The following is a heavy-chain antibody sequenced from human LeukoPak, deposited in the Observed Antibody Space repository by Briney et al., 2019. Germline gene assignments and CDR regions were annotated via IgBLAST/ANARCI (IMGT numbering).Heavy chain of an antibody. CDR3: VRAYYYDSSVAY. CDR1: GFTFSTFG. Sequence: GGSLRLSCAASGFTFSTFGFNWVRQAPGKGLEWVSSISYSSIYISYADSVKGRFTISRDDARNSVYLQMDGLRVEDTAVYYCVRAYYYDSSVAYWGQGTLVTVSS. CDR2: ISYSSIYI. D-gene: IGHD3-22*01. J-gene: IGHJ4*02. V-gene: IGHV3-21*01.